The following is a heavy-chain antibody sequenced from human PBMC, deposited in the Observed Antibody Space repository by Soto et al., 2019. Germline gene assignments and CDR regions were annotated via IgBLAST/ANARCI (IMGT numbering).Heavy chain of an antibody. CDR1: GFTFSKYW. CDR2: IDHDGPT. Sequence: EVQLVESGGGLVQPGGSLRLSCAGSGFTFSKYWMHWVRQAPGKGLEWVSRIDHDGPTDYADSVRGRFTISRDNAENTLYLQMNSLRTEDTAVYYCVRDSPGDYWGQGTLVTVSS. J-gene: IGHJ4*02. V-gene: IGHV3-74*01. CDR3: VRDSPGDY.